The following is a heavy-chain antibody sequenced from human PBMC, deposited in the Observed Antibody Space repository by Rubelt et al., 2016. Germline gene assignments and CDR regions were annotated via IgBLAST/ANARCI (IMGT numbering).Heavy chain of an antibody. J-gene: IGHJ5*02. CDR2: INTNTGNP. V-gene: IGHV7-4-1*02. CDR1: GYTFTSYA. Sequence: KVSCKASGYTFTSYAMNWVRQAPGQGLEWMGWINTNTGNPTYAQGFTGRFVFSSDTSVSTAYLQISSLKAEDTAVYYCARDLDIKQLVAGQYWFDPWGQGTLVTVSS. CDR3: ARDLDIKQLVAGQYWFDP. D-gene: IGHD6-13*01.